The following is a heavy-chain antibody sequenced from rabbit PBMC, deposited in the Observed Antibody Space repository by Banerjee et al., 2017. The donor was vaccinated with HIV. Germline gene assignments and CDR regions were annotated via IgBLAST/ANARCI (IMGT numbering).Heavy chain of an antibody. CDR3: ARDGAGGSYFAL. D-gene: IGHD8-1*01. V-gene: IGHV1S43*01. J-gene: IGHJ6*01. CDR1: GFSFSSSYW. CDR2: IYTSSGST. Sequence: QSLEESGGDLVKPGASLTLTCTASGFSFSSSYWICWVRQAPGKGLELIACIYTSSGSTWYASWVNGRFTISRSTSLNTVFLQMTSLTAADTATYFCARDGAGGSYFALWGPGTLVTV.